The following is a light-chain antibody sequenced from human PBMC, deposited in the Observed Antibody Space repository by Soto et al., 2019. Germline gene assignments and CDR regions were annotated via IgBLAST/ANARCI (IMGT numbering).Light chain of an antibody. Sequence: DIVLTQSPDTLSLSPGQTATLSCRASHSVTANYLAWYQQKLGQTPRLLIYGASNRATGIPDRFSGSGSGTDFTLTISGLAPEDVAVYYCHQYTTTPYTFGQGTNLEIK. J-gene: IGKJ2*01. V-gene: IGKV3-20*01. CDR3: HQYTTTPYT. CDR2: GAS. CDR1: HSVTANY.